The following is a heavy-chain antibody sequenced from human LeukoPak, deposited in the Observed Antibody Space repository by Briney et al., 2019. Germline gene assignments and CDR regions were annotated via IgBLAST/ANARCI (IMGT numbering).Heavy chain of an antibody. D-gene: IGHD4-11*01. CDR1: GFTFSSYG. CDR3: AKEWGHYSLRYYYYMDV. J-gene: IGHJ6*03. V-gene: IGHV3-30*02. CDR2: IRYDGSNK. Sequence: GGSLRLSCAASGFTFSSYGMHWVRQAPGKGLEWVAFIRYDGSNKYYADSVKGRFTISRDNSKNTLYLQMNSLRAEDTAVYYCAKEWGHYSLRYYYYMDVWGKGTTVTVSS.